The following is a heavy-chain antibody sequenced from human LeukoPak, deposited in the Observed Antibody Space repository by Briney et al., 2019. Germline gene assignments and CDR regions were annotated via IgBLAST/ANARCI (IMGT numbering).Heavy chain of an antibody. V-gene: IGHV4-30-4*01. CDR2: IYFSGTA. J-gene: IGHJ4*02. Sequence: KPSETLSLTCAVSGGSISSGDYYWSWIRQPPGKGLEWIGYIYFSGTAYYKPSLKSRATLSVDTSENQFSLKLTSLTAADTAVYYCARESDNSYGRRGMSYVGSWGLGILVTVSS. CDR1: GGSISSGDYY. CDR3: ARESDNSYGRRGMSYVGS. D-gene: IGHD5-18*01.